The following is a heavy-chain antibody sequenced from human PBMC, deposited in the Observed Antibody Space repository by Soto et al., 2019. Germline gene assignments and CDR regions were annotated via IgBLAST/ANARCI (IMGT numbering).Heavy chain of an antibody. CDR3: ARGGSGNLSDWFDP. CDR2: IYYSGST. V-gene: IGHV4-39*01. Sequence: SETLSLTCTVSGGSISSSSYYWGWIRQPPGKGLEWIGSIYYSGSTYYNPSLKSRVTISVDTSKNQFSLKLSSVTAADTAVYYCARGGSGNLSDWFDPWGQGTLVTVSS. D-gene: IGHD3-10*01. CDR1: GGSISSSSYY. J-gene: IGHJ5*02.